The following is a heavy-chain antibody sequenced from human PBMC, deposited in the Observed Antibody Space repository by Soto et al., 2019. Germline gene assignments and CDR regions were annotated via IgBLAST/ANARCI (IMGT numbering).Heavy chain of an antibody. Sequence: SETLSLTCAVYGGSFSGYYWSWIRQPPEKGLEWIGESNHSGSTSYNPSLKSRVTISVDTYKNQFSLKLTSVTVSYTAVYYCAGQERVTFDYWGQGTLVTVSS. CDR2: SNHSGST. CDR3: AGQERVTFDY. V-gene: IGHV4-34*01. J-gene: IGHJ4*02. CDR1: GGSFSGYY. D-gene: IGHD2-21*02.